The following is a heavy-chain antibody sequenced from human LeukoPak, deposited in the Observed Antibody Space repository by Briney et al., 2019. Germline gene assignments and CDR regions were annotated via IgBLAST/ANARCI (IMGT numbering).Heavy chain of an antibody. Sequence: GGSLRLSCAASGFAFSTYWMHWVRHAPGKGLVWVSRINSDGSSTNYADSVKGRFTISRDNAKNTLYPQMNSLRAEDTAVYYCARAYSYRAYFDYWGQGTLVTVSS. CDR2: INSDGSST. V-gene: IGHV3-74*01. J-gene: IGHJ4*02. D-gene: IGHD5-18*01. CDR3: ARAYSYRAYFDY. CDR1: GFAFSTYW.